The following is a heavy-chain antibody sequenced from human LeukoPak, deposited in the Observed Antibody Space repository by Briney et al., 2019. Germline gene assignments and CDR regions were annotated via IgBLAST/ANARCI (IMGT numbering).Heavy chain of an antibody. CDR2: IFYSGTT. J-gene: IGHJ4*02. CDR3: AGGPDGSFDY. CDR1: GGSISSDDYW. V-gene: IGHV4-39*01. Sequence: PSETLSLTCTVSGGSISSDDYWWGWIRQPPGRGLEWIGTIFYSGTTYYNPSLKSRVTISVDTSKNQFSLKLSSVTAADTAVYYCAGGPDGSFDYWGQGTLVTVSS. D-gene: IGHD3-10*01.